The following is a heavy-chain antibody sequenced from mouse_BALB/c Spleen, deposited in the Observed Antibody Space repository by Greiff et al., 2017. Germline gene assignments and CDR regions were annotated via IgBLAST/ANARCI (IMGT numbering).Heavy chain of an antibody. D-gene: IGHD1-1*01. J-gene: IGHJ1*01. CDR2: IYPYNGGT. CDR3: ARVGYYGSSSYFDV. Sequence: EVQLQQSGPELVKPGASVKISCKASGYTFTDYNMHWVKQSHGKSLEWIGYIYPYNGGTGYNQKFKSKATLTVDNSSSTAYMELRSLTSEDSAVYYCARVGYYGSSSYFDVWGAGTTVTVSS. V-gene: IGHV1S29*02. CDR1: GYTFTDYN.